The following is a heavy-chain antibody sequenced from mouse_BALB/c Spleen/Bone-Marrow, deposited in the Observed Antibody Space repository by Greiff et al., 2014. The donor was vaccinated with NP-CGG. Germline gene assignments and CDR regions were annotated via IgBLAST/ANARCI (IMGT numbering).Heavy chain of an antibody. CDR3: SRGRRDALDY. J-gene: IGHJ4*01. Sequence: QVQLKESGAELVKPGASVKLSCKASGYTFTSYYMYWVKQRPGQGLEWFGEINPSNGGTNFNEKFKNKATLTADKSSSTAYMQLSSLTSEDSTVYYCSRGRRDALDYWGQGTSVTVSS. CDR1: GYTFTSYY. CDR2: INPSNGGT. V-gene: IGHV1S81*02.